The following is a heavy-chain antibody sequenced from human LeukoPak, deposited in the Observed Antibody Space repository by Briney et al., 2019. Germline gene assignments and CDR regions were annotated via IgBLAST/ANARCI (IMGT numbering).Heavy chain of an antibody. CDR2: IYPGDSDT. CDR1: GYSFTSYW. Sequence: GESLKISCKGSGYSFTSYWIGWVRQMPGKGLEWMGIIYPGDSDTRYSPSFQGQVTISADKSISTVYLQWSSLKASDTATYYCARRTSPMTTVTAHFDYWGQGTLVTVSS. D-gene: IGHD4-17*01. CDR3: ARRTSPMTTVTAHFDY. V-gene: IGHV5-51*01. J-gene: IGHJ4*02.